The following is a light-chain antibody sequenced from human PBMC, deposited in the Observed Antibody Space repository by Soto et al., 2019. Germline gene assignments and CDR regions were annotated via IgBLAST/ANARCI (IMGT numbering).Light chain of an antibody. V-gene: IGKV1-8*01. J-gene: IGKJ3*01. Sequence: AIRMTQSPSSFSASTGDRVTITCRARQGISSYLAWYQQKPWKAPKLLIYAASTLQSGVPSRFSGSGSGTDFTLTISCLQSEDFATHYCQQYYSYPFTFGPGTKVDIK. CDR3: QQYYSYPFT. CDR2: AAS. CDR1: QGISSY.